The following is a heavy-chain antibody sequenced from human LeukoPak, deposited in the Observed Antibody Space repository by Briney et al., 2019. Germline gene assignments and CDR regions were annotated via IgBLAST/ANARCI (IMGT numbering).Heavy chain of an antibody. CDR3: AGSPSYYYDSSGYYGPDY. V-gene: IGHV3-66*02. CDR2: IYSGGST. Sequence: GGSLRLPCAASGFTVSSNYMSWVRQAPGKGLEWVSVIYSGGSTYYADSVKGRFTISRDNSKNTLYLQMNSLRAEDTAVYYCAGSPSYYYDSSGYYGPDYWGQGTLVTVSS. CDR1: GFTVSSNY. J-gene: IGHJ4*02. D-gene: IGHD3-22*01.